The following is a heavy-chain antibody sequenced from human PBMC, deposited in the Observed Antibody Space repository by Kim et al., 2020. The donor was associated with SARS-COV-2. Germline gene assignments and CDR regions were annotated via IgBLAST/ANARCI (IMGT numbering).Heavy chain of an antibody. Sequence: SVKVSCKAPGGTFSSYAISWVRQAPGQGLEWMGGIIPIFGTANYAQKFQGRVTITADESTSTAYMELSSLRSEDTAVYYCARAPARYCSSTSCYTLGYDYWGQGTLVTVSS. J-gene: IGHJ4*02. CDR2: IIPIFGTA. CDR1: GGTFSSYA. D-gene: IGHD2-2*02. V-gene: IGHV1-69*13. CDR3: ARAPARYCSSTSCYTLGYDY.